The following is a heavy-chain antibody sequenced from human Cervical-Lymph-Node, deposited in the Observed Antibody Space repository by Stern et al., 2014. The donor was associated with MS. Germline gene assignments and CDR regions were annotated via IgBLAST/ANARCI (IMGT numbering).Heavy chain of an antibody. Sequence: VQLVESGGGLVQPGGSLKLSCAASGFTFSGSAMHWVRQASGKGLEWVGRIRSKANSYATAYAASVKGRFTISRDDSKNTAYLQMNSLKTEDTAVYYCTRRKDIVVVPAATYYYYGMDVWGQGTTVTVSS. CDR3: TRRKDIVVVPAATYYYYGMDV. J-gene: IGHJ6*02. V-gene: IGHV3-73*02. CDR2: IRSKANSYAT. CDR1: GFTFSGSA. D-gene: IGHD2-2*01.